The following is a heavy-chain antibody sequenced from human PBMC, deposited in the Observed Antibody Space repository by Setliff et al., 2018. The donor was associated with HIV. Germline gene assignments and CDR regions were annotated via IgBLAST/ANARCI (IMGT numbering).Heavy chain of an antibody. CDR3: ARDRASGSYFFGAFDI. CDR1: GYTFTSYY. D-gene: IGHD1-26*01. V-gene: IGHV1-46*01. Sequence: ASVKVSCKASGYTFTSYYMHWVRQAPGQGLEWMGIINPSGGSTSYAQKFQGRVTMTRDTSTSTVYMELSSLRSEDTAVYYCARDRASGSYFFGAFDIWGQGTMVTVSS. CDR2: INPSGGST. J-gene: IGHJ3*02.